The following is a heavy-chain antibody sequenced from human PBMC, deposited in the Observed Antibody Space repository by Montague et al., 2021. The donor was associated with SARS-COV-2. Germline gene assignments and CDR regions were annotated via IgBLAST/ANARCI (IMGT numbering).Heavy chain of an antibody. CDR1: GGSISSGSYY. CDR2: IYTTGRT. J-gene: IGHJ3*02. Sequence: SQTLSLTCTVSGGSISSGSYYWSWIRQPAGKGLEWIGRIYTTGRTNYNPSLKSRVTISVDTSKNQFSLKLSSVTVADTAAYYCASERAYDYGSGTYPGGFDIWGQGTMVTVSS. V-gene: IGHV4-61*02. CDR3: ASERAYDYGSGTYPGGFDI. D-gene: IGHD3-10*01.